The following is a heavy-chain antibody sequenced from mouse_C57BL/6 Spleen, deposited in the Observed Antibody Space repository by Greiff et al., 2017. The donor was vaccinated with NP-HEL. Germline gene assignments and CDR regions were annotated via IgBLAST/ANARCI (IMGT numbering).Heavy chain of an antibody. D-gene: IGHD1-1*01. Sequence: EFQLQQSGAELVRPGASVKLSCTASGFNIKDYYMHWVKQRPEQGLEWIGRIDPEDGDTEYAPKFQGKATMTADTSSNTAYLQLSSLTSEDTAVYYCTPHYYGSSYDAMDYWGQGTSVTVSS. CDR3: TPHYYGSSYDAMDY. CDR2: IDPEDGDT. J-gene: IGHJ4*01. CDR1: GFNIKDYY. V-gene: IGHV14-1*01.